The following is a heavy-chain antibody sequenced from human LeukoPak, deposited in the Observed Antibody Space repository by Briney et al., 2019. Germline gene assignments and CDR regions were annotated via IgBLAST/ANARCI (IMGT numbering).Heavy chain of an antibody. CDR3: ARDPLEYYYDSSGQDY. CDR2: IIPIFGTA. Sequence: GASVKVSCKASGGTFSSYAISWVRQAPGQGLEWMGGIIPIFGTANYAQKLQGRVTMTTDTSTSTAYMELRSLRSDDTAVYYCARDPLEYYYDSSGQDYWGQGTLDTVSS. D-gene: IGHD3-22*01. CDR1: GGTFSSYA. V-gene: IGHV1-69*05. J-gene: IGHJ4*02.